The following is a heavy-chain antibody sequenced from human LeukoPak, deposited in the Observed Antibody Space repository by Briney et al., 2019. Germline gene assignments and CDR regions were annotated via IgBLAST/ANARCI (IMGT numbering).Heavy chain of an antibody. D-gene: IGHD4-11*01. J-gene: IGHJ4*02. Sequence: SQTLSLTCTVSGGSISSGDYYWSWIRQPPGKGLEWIGYIYYSGSTNYNPSLKSRVTTSVDTSKNKFSLQLTSVTAADTAVYYCARELSNGYYFDYWGQGILVTVSS. CDR3: ARELSNGYYFDY. CDR2: IYYSGST. V-gene: IGHV4-61*08. CDR1: GGSISSGDYY.